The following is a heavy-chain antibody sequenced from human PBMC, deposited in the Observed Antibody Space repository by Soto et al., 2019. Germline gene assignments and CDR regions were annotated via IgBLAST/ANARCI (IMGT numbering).Heavy chain of an antibody. V-gene: IGHV3-33*01. CDR2: IWYDGSNK. D-gene: IGHD6-19*01. CDR1: GFTFSSYG. J-gene: IGHJ4*02. Sequence: GGSLRLSCAASGFTFSSYGMHWVRQAPGKGLEWVAVIWYDGSNKYYADSVKGRFTISRDNSKNTLYLQMNSLRAEDTAVYYCAVEPAYSSGWYGGSIVDYWGQGTLVTVSS. CDR3: AVEPAYSSGWYGGSIVDY.